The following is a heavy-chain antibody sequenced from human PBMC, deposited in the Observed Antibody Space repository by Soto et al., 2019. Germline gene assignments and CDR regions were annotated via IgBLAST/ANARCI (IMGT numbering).Heavy chain of an antibody. CDR2: IYHSGST. CDR3: ASRKAYDILTGYPKAGYFDY. J-gene: IGHJ4*02. CDR1: SGSISSSNW. V-gene: IGHV4-4*02. D-gene: IGHD3-9*01. Sequence: SETLSLTCAVSSGSISSSNWWSWVRQPPGKGLEWIGEIYHSGSTNYNPSLKSRVTISVDKSKNQFSLKLSSVTAADTAVYYCASRKAYDILTGYPKAGYFDYWGQGTLVTVSS.